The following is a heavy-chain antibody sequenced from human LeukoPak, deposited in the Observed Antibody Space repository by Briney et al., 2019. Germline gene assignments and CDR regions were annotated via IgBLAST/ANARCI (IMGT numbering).Heavy chain of an antibody. V-gene: IGHV1-8*03. Sequence: ASVKVSCKASGYTFTSYDINWVRQATGQGLEWVGWMNPNSGNTGYAQKFQGRVTITRNTSISTAYMELSSLRSEDTAVYYCARFEWELLAADYWGQGTLVTVSS. CDR1: GYTFTSYD. CDR2: MNPNSGNT. J-gene: IGHJ4*02. CDR3: ARFEWELLAADY. D-gene: IGHD1-26*01.